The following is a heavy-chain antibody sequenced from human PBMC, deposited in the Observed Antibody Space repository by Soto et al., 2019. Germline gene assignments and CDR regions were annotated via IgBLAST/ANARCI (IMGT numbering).Heavy chain of an antibody. Sequence: EVQLLESGGGLVQPGGSLRLSCAASGFTFSSYAMSWVRQAPGKGLEWVSAISGSGGSTYYADSVKGRFTISRDNSKHTLYLQLNSLRADDTAVYYCAKVPTGSYEFWTFWYFDLWGRGTLVTVSS. CDR3: AKVPTGSYEFWTFWYFDL. CDR1: GFTFSSYA. J-gene: IGHJ2*01. V-gene: IGHV3-23*01. D-gene: IGHD3-3*01. CDR2: ISGSGGST.